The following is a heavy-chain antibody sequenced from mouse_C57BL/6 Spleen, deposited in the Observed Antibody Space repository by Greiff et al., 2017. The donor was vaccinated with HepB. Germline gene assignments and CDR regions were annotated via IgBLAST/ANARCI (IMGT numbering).Heavy chain of an antibody. CDR1: GFTFSDYG. CDR3: ARVDGYYDAMDY. D-gene: IGHD2-3*01. J-gene: IGHJ4*01. CDR2: ISSGSSTI. Sequence: EVNVVESGGGLVKPGGSLKLSCAASGFTFSDYGMHWVRQAPEKGLEWVAYISSGSSTIYYADTVKGRFTISRDNAKNTLFLQMTSLRSEDTAMYYCARVDGYYDAMDYWGQGTSVTVSS. V-gene: IGHV5-17*01.